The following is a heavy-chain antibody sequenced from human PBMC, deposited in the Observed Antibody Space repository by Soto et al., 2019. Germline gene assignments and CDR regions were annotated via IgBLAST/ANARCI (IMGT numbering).Heavy chain of an antibody. D-gene: IGHD3-3*01. CDR3: ARGLDPRTFWSGYPLDY. CDR1: GYTFTSYG. V-gene: IGHV1-18*01. CDR2: ISAYNGNT. Sequence: ASVKVSCKASGYTFTSYGISWVRQAPGQGLEWMGWISAYNGNTNYAQKLQGRVTMTTDTSTSTAYMELRSLRSDDTAVYYCARGLDPRTFWSGYPLDYWGQGTLVTVSS. J-gene: IGHJ4*02.